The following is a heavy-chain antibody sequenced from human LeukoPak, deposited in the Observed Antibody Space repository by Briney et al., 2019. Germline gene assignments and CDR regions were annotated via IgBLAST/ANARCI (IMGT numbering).Heavy chain of an antibody. Sequence: PGGSLRLSCAASGSTFSSYAMHWVRQAPGKGLEWVAVISYDGSNKYYADSVKGRFTISRDNSKNTLYLQMNSLRAEDTAVYYCAKDAYGSGNYFDYWGQGTLVTVSS. D-gene: IGHD3-10*01. CDR1: GSTFSSYA. CDR3: AKDAYGSGNYFDY. V-gene: IGHV3-30*04. CDR2: ISYDGSNK. J-gene: IGHJ4*02.